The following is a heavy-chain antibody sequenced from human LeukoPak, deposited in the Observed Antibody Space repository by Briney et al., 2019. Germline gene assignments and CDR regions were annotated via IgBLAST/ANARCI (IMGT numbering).Heavy chain of an antibody. Sequence: PSETLSLTCAVYGGSFSGYYWSWIRQPPGKGLEWIGEINHSGSTNYNPSLKSRVTISVDTSKNQFSLKLSSVTAADTAVYYCARGRGYCSSTSCRIHWFDPWGQGTLVTVSS. D-gene: IGHD2-2*01. CDR2: INHSGST. J-gene: IGHJ5*02. CDR1: GGSFSGYY. CDR3: ARGRGYCSSTSCRIHWFDP. V-gene: IGHV4-34*01.